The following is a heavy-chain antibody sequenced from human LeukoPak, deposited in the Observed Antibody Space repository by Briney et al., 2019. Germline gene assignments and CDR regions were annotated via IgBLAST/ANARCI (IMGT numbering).Heavy chain of an antibody. V-gene: IGHV3-30*02. Sequence: GGSLRLSCAASGLTFGNHGMHWVRQAPGKGLEWVSFIRYDGINKYCPGSVKGRFTISRDNSKNTMYLQMNSLRAEDTAVYYCAKDIATMRWLRPDPSVDYWGQGTLVTVSS. J-gene: IGHJ4*02. D-gene: IGHD5-12*01. CDR1: GLTFGNHG. CDR3: AKDIATMRWLRPDPSVDY. CDR2: IRYDGINK.